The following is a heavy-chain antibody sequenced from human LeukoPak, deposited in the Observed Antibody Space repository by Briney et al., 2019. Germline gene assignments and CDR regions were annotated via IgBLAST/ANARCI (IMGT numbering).Heavy chain of an antibody. J-gene: IGHJ4*02. Sequence: GGSLRLSCAASGFTFSSYSMNWVRQAPGKGLEWVSSISSSSSYIYYADSVKGRFTISRDNAKNSLYLQMNSLRAEDTAVYYCARGEEEIRGVITYWGQGTLVTVSS. D-gene: IGHD3-10*01. CDR2: ISSSSSYI. V-gene: IGHV3-21*01. CDR3: ARGEEEIRGVITY. CDR1: GFTFSSYS.